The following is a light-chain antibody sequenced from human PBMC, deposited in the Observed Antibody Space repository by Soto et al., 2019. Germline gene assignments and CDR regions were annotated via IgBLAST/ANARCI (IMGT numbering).Light chain of an antibody. V-gene: IGKV3-20*01. J-gene: IGKJ2*01. CDR1: QSVSSTY. CDR2: GAS. Sequence: EMVLTQSPGTLSLSPGERATLSCRASQSVSSTYLGWYQQKPGQAPRLLIYGASSRDTGIPDRFSGSGSGTDFTLPISRLEPEDFAVYYCQQHGSSPYTFGQGTNLEIK. CDR3: QQHGSSPYT.